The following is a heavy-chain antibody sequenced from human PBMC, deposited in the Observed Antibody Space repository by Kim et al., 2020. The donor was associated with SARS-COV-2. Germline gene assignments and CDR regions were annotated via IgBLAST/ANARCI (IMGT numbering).Heavy chain of an antibody. J-gene: IGHJ6*02. CDR1: GYSFTSYW. Sequence: GESLKISCKGSGYSFTSYWISWVRQMPGKGLEWMGRIDPSDSYTNYSPSFQGHVTISADKSISTAYLQWSSLKASDTAMYYCATRVEVVRGVTDPYGMDVWGQGTTVTVSS. V-gene: IGHV5-10-1*01. CDR3: ATRVEVVRGVTDPYGMDV. CDR2: IDPSDSYT. D-gene: IGHD3-10*01.